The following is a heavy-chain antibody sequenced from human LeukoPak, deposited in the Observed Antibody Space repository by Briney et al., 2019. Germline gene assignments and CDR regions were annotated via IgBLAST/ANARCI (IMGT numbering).Heavy chain of an antibody. CDR3: AKDLDSYGYIGYYFDY. Sequence: GGSLRLSCAASGFTFSSYGMNWVRQAPGKGLEWVAFIRYDGSNKYYADSMKGRFTISRDNSKNTLYLQMNSLRAEDTAVYYCAKDLDSYGYIGYYFDYWGQGTLVTVSS. CDR2: IRYDGSNK. V-gene: IGHV3-30*02. D-gene: IGHD5-18*01. CDR1: GFTFSSYG. J-gene: IGHJ4*02.